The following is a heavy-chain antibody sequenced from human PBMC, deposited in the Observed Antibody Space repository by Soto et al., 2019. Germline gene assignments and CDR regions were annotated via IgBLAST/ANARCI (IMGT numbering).Heavy chain of an antibody. CDR2: IYYSGST. CDR3: ARDLGYALPDY. Sequence: SETLSLTCTVSGDSISRYYWSWIRQPPGKGLEWIGYIYYSGSTNYKPSLKSRVIISVDTPKNQFSLKLSSVTAADTAVYYCARDLGYALPDYWGQGTLVTVSS. CDR1: GDSISRYY. V-gene: IGHV4-59*01. J-gene: IGHJ4*02. D-gene: IGHD2-15*01.